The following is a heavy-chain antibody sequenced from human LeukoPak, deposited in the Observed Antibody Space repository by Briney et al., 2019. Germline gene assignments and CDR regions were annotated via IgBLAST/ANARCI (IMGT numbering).Heavy chain of an antibody. CDR1: GGSISSYY. CDR3: ARQPGGYSYGLYFDY. CDR2: IYYSGST. V-gene: IGHV4-59*08. Sequence: SETLSLTCTVSGGSISSYYWSWIRQPPGEGLEWIGYIYYSGSTNYNPSLKSRVTISVDTSKNQSSLKLSSVTAADTAVYYCARQPGGYSYGLYFDYWGQGTLVTVSS. J-gene: IGHJ4*02. D-gene: IGHD5-18*01.